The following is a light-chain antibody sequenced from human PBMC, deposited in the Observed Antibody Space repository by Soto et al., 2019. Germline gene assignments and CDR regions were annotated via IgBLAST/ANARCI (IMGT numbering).Light chain of an antibody. CDR2: EVS. Sequence: QSVLTQPASVSGSPGQSITISCTGTSSDVGSYNLVSWYQHHPGKAPKLMIYEVSKRPSGVSNRFSGSKSGNTASLTISGLQAEDEADYYCCSYAGRTTPYVFGTGTKVTVL. J-gene: IGLJ1*01. V-gene: IGLV2-23*02. CDR1: SSDVGSYNL. CDR3: CSYAGRTTPYV.